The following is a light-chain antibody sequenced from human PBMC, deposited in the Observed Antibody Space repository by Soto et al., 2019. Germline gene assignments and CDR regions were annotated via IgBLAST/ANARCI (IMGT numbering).Light chain of an antibody. CDR2: KVS. CDR1: QSLVYSDGNAY. J-gene: IGKJ2*01. V-gene: IGKV2-30*01. Sequence: DVVMTQSPLSLPVTLGQPASISCRSSQSLVYSDGNAYLNWFHQRPGQSPRRLIYKVSYRDSGVPDRFSGSGSRTHFTLKISRVEAEDVGVYYCMQGTHWAPYTFGQGTKLEIK. CDR3: MQGTHWAPYT.